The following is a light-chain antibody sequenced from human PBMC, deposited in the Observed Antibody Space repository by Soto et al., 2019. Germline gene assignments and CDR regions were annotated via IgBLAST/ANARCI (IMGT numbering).Light chain of an antibody. CDR1: QSVRSN. J-gene: IGKJ5*01. Sequence: EIVMTQSPATLSVSPGERATLSCRASQSVRSNLAWYQQKPGQAPRLLLYDASNRATGIPARFSGSGSGTDFTLTISSLEPEDFAVYYCQQRSNWPPITFGQGTRLEIK. CDR3: QQRSNWPPIT. V-gene: IGKV3-11*01. CDR2: DAS.